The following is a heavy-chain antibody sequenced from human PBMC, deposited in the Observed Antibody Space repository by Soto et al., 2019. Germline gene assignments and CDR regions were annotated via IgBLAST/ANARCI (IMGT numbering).Heavy chain of an antibody. D-gene: IGHD1-26*01. CDR1: GGTFSSYA. V-gene: IGHV1-69*13. CDR2: IIPIFGTA. Sequence: GASVKVSCKASGGTFSSYAISWVRQAPGQGLEWMGRIIPIFGTANYAQKFQGRVTITADESTSTAYMVLSSLRSEDTAVYYCARDQWELLQNDVVVAWGDAFDIWGQGTMVTVSS. CDR3: ARDQWELLQNDVVVAWGDAFDI. J-gene: IGHJ3*02.